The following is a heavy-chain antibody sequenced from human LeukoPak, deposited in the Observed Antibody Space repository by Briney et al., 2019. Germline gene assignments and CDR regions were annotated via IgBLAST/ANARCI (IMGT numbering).Heavy chain of an antibody. Sequence: GGSLRLSCAASGFIFSSYGMHWVRQAPGKGLEGVAVIWYDGSNKHYADSVKGRFTISRDNSKNTLYLQMNSLRAEDTAVYYCARDRGIAVAVRYYYCMDVWGQGTTVTVSS. CDR3: ARDRGIAVAVRYYYCMDV. D-gene: IGHD6-19*01. CDR2: IWYDGSNK. J-gene: IGHJ6*02. V-gene: IGHV3-33*08. CDR1: GFIFSSYG.